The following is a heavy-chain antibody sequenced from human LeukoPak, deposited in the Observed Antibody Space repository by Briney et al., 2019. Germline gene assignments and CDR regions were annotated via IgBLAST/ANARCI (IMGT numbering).Heavy chain of an antibody. D-gene: IGHD1-26*01. CDR2: IYYTGNT. CDR1: GDSISSGDYY. Sequence: SETLSLTCTVSGDSISSGDYYWRWIRQPPGKGLEWIGYIYYTGNTYYNPSLKSRFTISADTSKNQFSLKLTSVTAADTAVYYCARVGLHSGSYYWFDPWGQGTLVTVSS. CDR3: ARVGLHSGSYYWFDP. J-gene: IGHJ5*02. V-gene: IGHV4-30-4*08.